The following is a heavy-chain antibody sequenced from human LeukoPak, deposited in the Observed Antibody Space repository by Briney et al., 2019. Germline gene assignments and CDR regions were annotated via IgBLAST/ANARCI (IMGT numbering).Heavy chain of an antibody. CDR3: TTDQDEHVDWFI. CDR2: IKSKTDGGTT. D-gene: IGHD3-9*01. Sequence: GGSLRLPCAASGFTLTNAWMSWVRQAPGKGLEWVGRIKSKTDGGTTDYAAPVKGRFTISRDDSKNTLYLQMNSLKTEDTAVYYCTTDQDEHVDWFIWGQGTLVTVSS. J-gene: IGHJ4*02. CDR1: GFTLTNAW. V-gene: IGHV3-15*01.